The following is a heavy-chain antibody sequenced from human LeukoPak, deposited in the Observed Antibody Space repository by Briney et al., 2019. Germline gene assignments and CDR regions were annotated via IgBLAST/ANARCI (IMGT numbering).Heavy chain of an antibody. Sequence: PGGSLRLSCAASGFTFSSYAMSWVRQAPGKGLEWVSAISGSGGSTYYADPVKGRFTISRDNSKNTLYLQMNSLRAEDTAVYYCAKGYCSSTSCPNDYWGQGTLVTVSS. CDR2: ISGSGGST. V-gene: IGHV3-23*01. CDR3: AKGYCSSTSCPNDY. D-gene: IGHD2-2*01. CDR1: GFTFSSYA. J-gene: IGHJ4*02.